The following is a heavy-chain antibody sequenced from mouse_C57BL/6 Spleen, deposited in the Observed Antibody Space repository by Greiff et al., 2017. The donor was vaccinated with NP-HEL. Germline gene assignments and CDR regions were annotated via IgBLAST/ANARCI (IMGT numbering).Heavy chain of an antibody. J-gene: IGHJ3*01. D-gene: IGHD2-12*01. V-gene: IGHV1-69*01. CDR1: GYTFTSYW. Sequence: VQLQQSGAELVMPGASVKLSCKASGYTFTSYWMHWVKQRPGQGLEWIGEIDPSDSYTNYNQKFKGKSTLTVDKSSSTAYMQLSSLTSEDSAVYYCAREGIYDGAYWGQGTLVTVSA. CDR3: AREGIYDGAY. CDR2: IDPSDSYT.